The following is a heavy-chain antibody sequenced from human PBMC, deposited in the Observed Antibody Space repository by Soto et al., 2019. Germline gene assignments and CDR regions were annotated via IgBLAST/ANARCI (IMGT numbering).Heavy chain of an antibody. CDR1: GYNFIKYG. J-gene: IGHJ4*02. CDR3: TREAIVVIPAAQPSHFDS. Sequence: QVQLVQSGAEVKKPGASVKVSCKGLGYNFIKYGINWVRQAPGQGLEWMGWISPYSGYTHSAQKFQGRLTLTTDTAATTASMELRSLRSADTALYYCTREAIVVIPAAQPSHFDSWGQGTLVTVSS. V-gene: IGHV1-18*01. CDR2: ISPYSGYT. D-gene: IGHD2-2*01.